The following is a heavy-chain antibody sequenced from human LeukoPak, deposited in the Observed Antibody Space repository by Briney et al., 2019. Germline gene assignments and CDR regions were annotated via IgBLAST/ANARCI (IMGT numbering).Heavy chain of an antibody. V-gene: IGHV3-64*01. J-gene: IGHJ5*02. Sequence: PGGSLRLSCAASGFTFSSYAMHWVRQAPGKGLECVSAISSNGGSTYYANSVKGRFTISRDNSKNTLYLQMGSLRAEDMAVYYCARGSQDTVTINWFDPWGQGTLVTVSS. CDR1: GFTFSSYA. CDR2: ISSNGGST. CDR3: ARGSQDTVTINWFDP. D-gene: IGHD4-17*01.